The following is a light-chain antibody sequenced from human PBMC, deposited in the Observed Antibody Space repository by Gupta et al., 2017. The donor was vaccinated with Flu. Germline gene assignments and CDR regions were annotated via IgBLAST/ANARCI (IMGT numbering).Light chain of an antibody. J-gene: IGLJ2*01. CDR2: EVS. Sequence: SITISCTGTNSDIGHFNLVSWYQHRPDKGPKLLISEVSKRPSGVSSRFSGSKSGNTASLTISGLQIEDEGDYFCCSYARLTTVVFGGGTKLTVL. CDR3: CSYARLTTVV. CDR1: NSDIGHFNL. V-gene: IGLV2-23*02.